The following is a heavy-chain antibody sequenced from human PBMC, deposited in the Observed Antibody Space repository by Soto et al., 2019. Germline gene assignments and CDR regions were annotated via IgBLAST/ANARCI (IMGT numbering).Heavy chain of an antibody. Sequence: SETLSLTCAVYGGSFSGYYWSWIRQPPGKGLEWIGEINHSGSTNYNPSLKSRVTISVDTSKNQFSLKLSSVTAADTAVYYCASGLLIYSYGLDYWGQGTLVTVSS. V-gene: IGHV4-34*01. CDR1: GGSFSGYY. J-gene: IGHJ4*02. CDR2: INHSGST. CDR3: ASGLLIYSYGLDY. D-gene: IGHD5-18*01.